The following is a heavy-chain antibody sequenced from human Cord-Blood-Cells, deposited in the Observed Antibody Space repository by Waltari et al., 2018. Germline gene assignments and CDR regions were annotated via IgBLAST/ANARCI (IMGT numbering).Heavy chain of an antibody. V-gene: IGHV4-34*01. CDR2: INHSGST. CDR1: GGSFSGYY. D-gene: IGHD6-6*01. CDR3: ARFGLLSIAARPYYFDY. Sequence: QVQLQQWGAGLLKPSETLSLTCAVYGGSFSGYYWSWIRQPPGKGLEWIGEINHSGSTTYNPSLKSRVTISVDTSKNQFSLKLSSVTAADTAVYYCARFGLLSIAARPYYFDYWGQGTLVTVSS. J-gene: IGHJ4*02.